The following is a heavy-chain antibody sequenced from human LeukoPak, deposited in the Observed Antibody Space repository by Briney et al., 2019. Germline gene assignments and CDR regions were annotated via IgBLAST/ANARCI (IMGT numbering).Heavy chain of an antibody. V-gene: IGHV4-39*01. D-gene: IGHD3-22*01. CDR2: IYYSGST. CDR1: GGSISSSSYY. J-gene: IGHJ3*02. CDR3: ARGPYYDSSKISAFDI. Sequence: MASETLSLTCTVSGGSISSSSYYWGWIRQPPGKGLEWIGSIYYSGSTYYNPSLKSRVTISVDTSKNQFSLKLSSVTAADTAVYYCARGPYYDSSKISAFDIWGQGTMVTVSS.